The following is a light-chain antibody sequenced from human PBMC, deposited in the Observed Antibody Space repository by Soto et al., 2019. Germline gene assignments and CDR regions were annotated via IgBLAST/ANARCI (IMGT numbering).Light chain of an antibody. V-gene: IGKV3-15*01. CDR1: QSVSSN. J-gene: IGKJ5*01. Sequence: EIVMTQSPATLSVSPGERATLSCRASQSVSSNLAWYQQKPGQAPRLLIYGASTRATGIPARFSGSGSGTEFTLTISSLQSEAFAVYYCQQYNNWPPSITFVQGTRLEIK. CDR3: QQYNNWPPSIT. CDR2: GAS.